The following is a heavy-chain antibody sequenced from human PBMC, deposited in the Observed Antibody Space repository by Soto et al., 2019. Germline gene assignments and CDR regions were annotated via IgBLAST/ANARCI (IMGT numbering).Heavy chain of an antibody. V-gene: IGHV4-59*01. CDR1: GDSISSYY. J-gene: IGHJ6*02. CDR3: ARELSMVRGGYYYYYGMDV. CDR2: IYNSGST. D-gene: IGHD3-10*01. Sequence: PSETLSLTCTVSGDSISSYYWSWIRQPPGKGLEWIGYIYNSGSTDYNPSLKSRVTISVDTSKNQFSLKLSSVTAADTAVYYCARELSMVRGGYYYYYGMDVWGQGTTVTVSS.